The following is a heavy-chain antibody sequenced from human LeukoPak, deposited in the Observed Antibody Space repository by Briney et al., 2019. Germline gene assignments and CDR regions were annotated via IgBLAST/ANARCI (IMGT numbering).Heavy chain of an antibody. CDR2: IYYSGST. J-gene: IGHJ3*02. Sequence: SETLSLTCTGSGGSISSYYWSWIRQPPGKGLEWIGYIYYSGSTNYNPSLKSRVTISVDTSKNQFSLKLSSVTAADTAVYYCARRAGYSSGWYPSGTFDIWGQGTMVTVSS. CDR1: GGSISSYY. CDR3: ARRAGYSSGWYPSGTFDI. D-gene: IGHD6-19*01. V-gene: IGHV4-59*08.